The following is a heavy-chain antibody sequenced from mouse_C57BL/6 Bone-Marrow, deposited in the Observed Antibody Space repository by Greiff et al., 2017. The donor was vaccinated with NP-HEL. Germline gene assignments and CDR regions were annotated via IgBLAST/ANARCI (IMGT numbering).Heavy chain of an antibody. CDR3: ARLGGLRRRAWFAY. D-gene: IGHD2-4*01. J-gene: IGHJ3*01. CDR2: ISGGGGNT. V-gene: IGHV5-9*01. Sequence: DVMLVESGGGLVKPGGSLKLSCAASGFTFSSYTMSWVRQTPEKRLEWVATISGGGGNTYYPDSVKGRFTISRDNAKNTLYLQMSSLRSEDTALYYCARLGGLRRRAWFAYWGQGTLVTVSA. CDR1: GFTFSSYT.